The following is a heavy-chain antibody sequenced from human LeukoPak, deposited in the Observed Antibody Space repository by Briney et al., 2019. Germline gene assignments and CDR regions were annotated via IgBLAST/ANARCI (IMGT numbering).Heavy chain of an antibody. CDR3: AGQRYSSSNAYYYYDMDV. V-gene: IGHV1-69*04. J-gene: IGHJ6*02. D-gene: IGHD6-13*01. CDR1: GGTFSSYA. CDR2: IIPILGLA. Sequence: ASVKVSCKASGGTFSSYAISWVRQAPGQGLEWMGRIIPILGLANYAQKFQGRVTITADKSTSTAYMELSSLRSEDTAVYYCAGQRYSSSNAYYYYDMDVWGQGTTVTVSS.